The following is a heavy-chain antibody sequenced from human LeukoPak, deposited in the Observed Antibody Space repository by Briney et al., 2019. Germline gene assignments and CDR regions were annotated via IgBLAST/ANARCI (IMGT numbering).Heavy chain of an antibody. CDR2: ISWNSGSI. V-gene: IGHV3-9*01. Sequence: GGSLRLSCAASGFTFDDYAMHRVRQAPGKGLEWVSGISWNSGSIGYADSVKGRFTISRDNAKNSLYLQMNSLRAEDTALYYCAKAKYYYDSSGYYPYFDYWGQGTLVTVSS. J-gene: IGHJ4*02. CDR3: AKAKYYYDSSGYYPYFDY. CDR1: GFTFDDYA. D-gene: IGHD3-22*01.